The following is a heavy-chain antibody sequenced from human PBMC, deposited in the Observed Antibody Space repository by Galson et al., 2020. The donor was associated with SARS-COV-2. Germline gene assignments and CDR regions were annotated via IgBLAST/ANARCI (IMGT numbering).Heavy chain of an antibody. CDR2: ISTYNGDT. CDR3: ARDFWYYASGSEF. Sequence: ASVKVSCKASGYTFTSHGISWVRQAPGQGLEWMGWISTYNGDTYYAPKVQGRITMTTDTSTSTAYMELRGLRSDDTAVYYRARDFWYYASGSEFWGQGTLVTVSS. CDR1: GYTFTSHG. D-gene: IGHD3-10*01. J-gene: IGHJ4*02. V-gene: IGHV1-18*01.